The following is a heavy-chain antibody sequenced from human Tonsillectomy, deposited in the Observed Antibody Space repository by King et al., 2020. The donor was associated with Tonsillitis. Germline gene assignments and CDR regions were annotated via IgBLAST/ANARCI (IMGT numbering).Heavy chain of an antibody. J-gene: IGHJ3*02. D-gene: IGHD3-16*02. CDR2: MNHSGST. V-gene: IGHV4-34*01. CDR3: ARGLDDYIWGSYRHDAFDI. CDR1: GGSFSDYS. Sequence: VQLQQWGAGLLKPSETLSLTCAVYGGSFSDYSWSWIRQPPGKGLEWIGEMNHSGSTNYNPSLKSRATISVDTSKNQFSVKLSSVTAAGTAVYFCARGLDDYIWGSYRHDAFDIWGQGTMITVSS.